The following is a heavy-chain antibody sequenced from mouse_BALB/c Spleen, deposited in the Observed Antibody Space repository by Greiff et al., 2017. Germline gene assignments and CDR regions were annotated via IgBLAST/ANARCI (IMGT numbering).Heavy chain of an antibody. D-gene: IGHD2-1*01. Sequence: EVKVVESGGGLVKPGGSLKLSCAASGFTFSSYAMSWVRQTPEKRLEWVATISSGGSYTYYPDSVKGRFTISRDNAKNTLYLQMSSLRSEDTAMYYCARRMDGNYYFDYWGQGTTLTVSS. CDR1: GFTFSSYA. J-gene: IGHJ2*01. CDR3: ARRMDGNYYFDY. CDR2: ISSGGSYT. V-gene: IGHV5-9-3*01.